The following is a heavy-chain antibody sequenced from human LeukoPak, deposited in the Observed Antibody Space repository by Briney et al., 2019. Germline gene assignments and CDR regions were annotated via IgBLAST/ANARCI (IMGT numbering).Heavy chain of an antibody. CDR2: ISYDGTIT. D-gene: IGHD6-13*01. CDR3: ARSQRGGSSWPRYYYYGMDV. J-gene: IGHJ6*02. CDR1: GFTFSFYG. Sequence: RTGGSLRLSCAASGFTFSFYGMHWVRQAPGKGPEWVAVISYDGTITYYADSVRGRFTISRENAKNSLYLQMNSLRAEDTAVYYCARSQRGGSSWPRYYYYGMDVWGQGTTVTDSS. V-gene: IGHV3-33*08.